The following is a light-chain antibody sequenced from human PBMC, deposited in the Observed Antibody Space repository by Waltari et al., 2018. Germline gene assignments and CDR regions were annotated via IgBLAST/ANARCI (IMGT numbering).Light chain of an antibody. CDR2: AAS. J-gene: IGKJ4*01. CDR3: QQFNTYPLT. CDR1: QGIFSA. V-gene: IGKV1-13*01. Sequence: AFQLPQSPSSLSASVGDRVTISCLASQGIFSALACYQQNPGQPPTLLIYAASPLESGVPSRFSGSGSGTDFTLTISSLEAEDFATYYCQQFNTYPLTFGGGTRVDIK.